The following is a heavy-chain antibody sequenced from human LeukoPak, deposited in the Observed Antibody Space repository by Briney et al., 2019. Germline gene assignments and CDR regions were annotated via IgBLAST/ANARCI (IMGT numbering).Heavy chain of an antibody. CDR2: ISYDGSNK. Sequence: GGSLRLSCAASGFTFSSYAMHWVRQAPGKGLEWVAVISYDGSNKYYADSVKGRFTISRDNSKNTLYLQMNSLRAEDTAVYYCARDRGLSGWYENYFDYWGQGTLVTVSS. CDR3: ARDRGLSGWYENYFDY. D-gene: IGHD6-19*01. V-gene: IGHV3-30*04. J-gene: IGHJ4*02. CDR1: GFTFSSYA.